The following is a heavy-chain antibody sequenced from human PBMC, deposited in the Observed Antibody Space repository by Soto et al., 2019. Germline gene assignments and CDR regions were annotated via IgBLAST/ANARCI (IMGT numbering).Heavy chain of an antibody. CDR1: GASIRSTDYY. J-gene: IGHJ5*02. Sequence: SDTLSVTWTVSGASIRSTDYYWSWIRQAPGKVLEWIGYVYYTGSTYYNPSLMSRLTISVDTSKNQFSLKLTSVTAAETAVYYCVRTAREGAVAPHWFDRWGQGTQVTVSS. V-gene: IGHV4-30-4*02. CDR2: VYYTGST. D-gene: IGHD2-21*02. CDR3: VRTAREGAVAPHWFDR.